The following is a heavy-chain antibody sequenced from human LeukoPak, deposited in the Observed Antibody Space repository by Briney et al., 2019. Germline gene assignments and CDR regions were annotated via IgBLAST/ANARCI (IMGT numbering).Heavy chain of an antibody. CDR1: GGSFSSYY. J-gene: IGHJ5*02. CDR2: IYYSGST. Sequence: SETLSLTCAVYGGSFSSYYWGWIRQPPGKGLEWIGSIYYSGSTYYNPSLKSRVTISVDTSKNQFSLKLSSVTAADTAVYYCARIKADSIAVAGTVRWFDPWGQGTLVTVSS. CDR3: ARIKADSIAVAGTVRWFDP. V-gene: IGHV4-39*07. D-gene: IGHD6-19*01.